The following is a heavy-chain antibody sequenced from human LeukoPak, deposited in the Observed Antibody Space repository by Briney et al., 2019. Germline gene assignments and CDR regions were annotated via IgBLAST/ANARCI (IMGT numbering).Heavy chain of an antibody. CDR3: ARDRGSSGYFRY. V-gene: IGHV1-46*01. Sequence: GASVKVSCKASGYTFTSYHMHWVRQAPGQGLEWMGIINPSGGTTNYAQKFRGRVTMTRDMSTSTVYMELSSLRSEDTAVYYCARDRGSSGYFRYWGQGTLVTVSS. CDR1: GYTFTSYH. D-gene: IGHD3-22*01. J-gene: IGHJ4*02. CDR2: INPSGGTT.